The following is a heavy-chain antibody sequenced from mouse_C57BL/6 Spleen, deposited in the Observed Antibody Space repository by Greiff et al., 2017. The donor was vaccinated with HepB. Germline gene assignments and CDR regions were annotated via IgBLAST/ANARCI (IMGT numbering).Heavy chain of an antibody. V-gene: IGHV1-42*01. Sequence: EVQGVESGPELVKPGASVKISCKASGYSFTGYYMNWVKQSPEKSLEWIGEINPSTGGTTYNQKFKAKATLTVDKSSSTAYMQLKSLTSEDSAVYYCARRYYGSKDYWGQGTTLTVSS. CDR1: GYSFTGYY. D-gene: IGHD1-1*01. J-gene: IGHJ2*01. CDR2: INPSTGGT. CDR3: ARRYYGSKDY.